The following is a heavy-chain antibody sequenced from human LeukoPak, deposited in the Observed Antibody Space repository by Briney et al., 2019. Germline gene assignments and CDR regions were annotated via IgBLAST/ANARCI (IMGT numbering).Heavy chain of an antibody. D-gene: IGHD2-21*02. CDR1: GYTFTSYA. Sequence: ASVKVSCKASGYTFTSYAMNWVRQAPGQGLEWMGWINTNTGNTTYAQGFTGRFVFSLDTSVSTAYLQISSLKAEDTAVYYCARDLGNCGGNCYPPYYYYYGMDVWGQGTTVTVSS. J-gene: IGHJ6*02. CDR2: INTNTGNT. V-gene: IGHV7-4-1*02. CDR3: ARDLGNCGGNCYPPYYYYYGMDV.